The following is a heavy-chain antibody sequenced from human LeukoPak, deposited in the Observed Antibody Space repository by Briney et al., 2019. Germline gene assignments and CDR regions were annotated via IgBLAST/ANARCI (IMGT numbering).Heavy chain of an antibody. CDR2: IWYDGSNK. Sequence: PGGSLRLSCAASGFTFSSYGMHWVRQAPGKGLEWVAVIWYDGSNKYYADSVKGQFTISRDNSKNTLYLQMNSLRAEDTAGYYCARSGIAVASYYWGQGTLVTVSS. D-gene: IGHD6-19*01. CDR1: GFTFSSYG. V-gene: IGHV3-33*01. CDR3: ARSGIAVASYY. J-gene: IGHJ4*02.